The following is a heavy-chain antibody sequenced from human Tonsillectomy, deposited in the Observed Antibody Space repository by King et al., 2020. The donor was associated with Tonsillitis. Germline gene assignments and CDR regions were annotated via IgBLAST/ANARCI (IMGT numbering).Heavy chain of an antibody. Sequence: VQLVEAGGGFVKPGGSLRLSCAASGFTLSDYYLSWIRQAPGKGLEWVSYISNSAATIYYADSVQGRFTISRDNANNSLSLQMNSLRAEDTAVYYCAGAYDFWSGYLLWGQGTLVTVSS. CDR1: GFTLSDYY. V-gene: IGHV3-11*01. J-gene: IGHJ4*02. D-gene: IGHD3/OR15-3a*01. CDR3: AGAYDFWSGYLL. CDR2: ISNSAATI.